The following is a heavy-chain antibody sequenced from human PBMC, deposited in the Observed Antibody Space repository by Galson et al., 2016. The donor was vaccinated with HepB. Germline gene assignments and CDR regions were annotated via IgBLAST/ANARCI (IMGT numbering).Heavy chain of an antibody. J-gene: IGHJ3*01. CDR1: GLTFSSYA. CDR2: FSYDGTNK. V-gene: IGHV3-30*04. CDR3: ARDVHTSLIGSGWAFDL. Sequence: SLRLSCAASGLTFSSYAMHWVRQAPGKGLEWVAMFSYDGTNKYYGDSVKGRFTISRDNSKNTVYLQMNSLRPEDTAVYYCARDVHTSLIGSGWAFDLWGQGTRVTVSS. D-gene: IGHD5-18*01.